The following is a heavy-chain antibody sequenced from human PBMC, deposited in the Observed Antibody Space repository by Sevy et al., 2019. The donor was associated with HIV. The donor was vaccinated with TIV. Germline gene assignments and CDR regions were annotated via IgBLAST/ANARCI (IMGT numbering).Heavy chain of an antibody. J-gene: IGHJ4*03. CDR2: IYYSEST. V-gene: IGHV4-59*08. Sequence: SETLSLTCTVSGGSISSYYWSWIRQPPGKGLEWIGYIYYSESTNYNPSLKSRVTISVDTSKNQFSLKLSSVTAADTAVYYCARHGVGIAAAVSFDYWGQGTTVTVSS. CDR1: GGSISSYY. D-gene: IGHD6-13*01. CDR3: ARHGVGIAAAVSFDY.